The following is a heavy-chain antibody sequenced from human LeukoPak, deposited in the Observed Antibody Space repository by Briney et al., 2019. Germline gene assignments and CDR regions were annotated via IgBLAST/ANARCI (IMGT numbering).Heavy chain of an antibody. D-gene: IGHD1-26*01. Sequence: PGGSLRLSCAASGFTFRSYGMNWVRQAPGKGLEWVSYITSSGSTIYYADSVKGRFTISRDNAKTSLYLQMNSLRAEDTAVYYCASEFIVGATFDYWAREPWSPSPQ. CDR3: ASEFIVGATFDY. CDR2: ITSSGSTI. CDR1: GFTFRSYG. J-gene: IGHJ4*02. V-gene: IGHV3-48*03.